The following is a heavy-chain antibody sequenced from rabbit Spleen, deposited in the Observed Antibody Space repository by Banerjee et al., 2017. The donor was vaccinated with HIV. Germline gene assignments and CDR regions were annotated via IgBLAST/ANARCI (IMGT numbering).Heavy chain of an antibody. J-gene: IGHJ2*01. D-gene: IGHD1-1*01. Sequence: EQLEESGGGLVQPEGSLTLTCKASGVSLHDKDVMCWVRQAPGKGLEWIACIGIAGGSPGYASWAKGRFTISKTSSTTVTLQMTSLTGADTATYFCARNYVNAFDPWGPGTLVTVS. V-gene: IGHV1S45*01. CDR2: IGIAGGSP. CDR3: ARNYVNAFDP. CDR1: GVSLHDKDV.